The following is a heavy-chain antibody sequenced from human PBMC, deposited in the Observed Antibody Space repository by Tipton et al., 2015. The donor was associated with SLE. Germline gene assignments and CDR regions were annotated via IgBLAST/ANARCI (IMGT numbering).Heavy chain of an antibody. CDR2: IYYSGST. D-gene: IGHD6-6*01. J-gene: IGHJ6*03. Sequence: TLSLTCTVSGGSINNYYWSWIRQPPGKGLEWIGYIYYSGSTNYNPSLKSRVTISVDTSKNQFSLKLSSVTAADTAVYYCARGRYSSSSVYYYYYMDVWGKGTPVPVPS. V-gene: IGHV4-59*01. CDR1: GGSINNYY. CDR3: ARGRYSSSSVYYYYYMDV.